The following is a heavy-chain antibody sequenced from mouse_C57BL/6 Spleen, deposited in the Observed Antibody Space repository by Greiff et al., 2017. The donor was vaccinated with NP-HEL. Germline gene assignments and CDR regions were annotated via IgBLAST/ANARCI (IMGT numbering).Heavy chain of an antibody. Sequence: VQLQQSGAELVRPGASVTLSCKASGYTFTDYEMHWVKQTPVHGLEWIGAIDPETGGTAYNQKFKGKAILTADKSSSTAYMELRSLTSEDSAVYYCTRCYGSSWAWFAYWGQGTLVTVSA. CDR2: IDPETGGT. CDR1: GYTFTDYE. CDR3: TRCYGSSWAWFAY. J-gene: IGHJ3*01. D-gene: IGHD1-1*01. V-gene: IGHV1-15*01.